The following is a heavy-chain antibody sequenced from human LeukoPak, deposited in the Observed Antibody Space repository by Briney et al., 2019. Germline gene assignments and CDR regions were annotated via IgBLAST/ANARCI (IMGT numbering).Heavy chain of an antibody. CDR3: ATDSGSYYAEYFQH. CDR2: FDPEDGET. J-gene: IGHJ1*01. V-gene: IGHV1-24*01. D-gene: IGHD1-26*01. CDR1: GYTLTELS. Sequence: VSVKVSSKVSGYTLTELSMHWVRHAPGKGLEWMGGFDPEDGETIYAQKFQGRVTMTEDTSTDTAYMQLSSLRSEDTAVYYCATDSGSYYAEYFQHGGQGTLVSVSS.